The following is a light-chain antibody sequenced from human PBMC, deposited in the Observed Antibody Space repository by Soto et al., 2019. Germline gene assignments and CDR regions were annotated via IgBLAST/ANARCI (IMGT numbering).Light chain of an antibody. J-gene: IGLJ3*02. V-gene: IGLV1-44*01. CDR3: AAWDDSLHGVA. CDR2: KNN. CDR1: TSNIGSNA. Sequence: QSVLTQPPSASGTPGQSVTLSCSGSTSNIGSNAVNWYQQLPGTAPKLLNYKNNQRPSGVPDRFSGSKFGTSASLAISGLQSEDEADYHCAAWDDSLHGVAFGGGTKLTVL.